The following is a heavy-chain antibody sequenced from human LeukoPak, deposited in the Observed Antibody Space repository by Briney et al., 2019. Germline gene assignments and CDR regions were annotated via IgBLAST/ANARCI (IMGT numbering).Heavy chain of an antibody. V-gene: IGHV1-18*04. J-gene: IGHJ4*02. Sequence: ASVKVSCKASGYSFTSYGISWGRQAPGQGREWMRCISGYKDNTTYAQKVQGRVIMTTDTSSSKGCMVQGSLSSVYSAVYYYARDGSSSSFDYWGQGTLVTVSS. CDR3: ARDGSSSSFDY. CDR2: ISGYKDNT. D-gene: IGHD6-6*01. CDR1: GYSFTSYG.